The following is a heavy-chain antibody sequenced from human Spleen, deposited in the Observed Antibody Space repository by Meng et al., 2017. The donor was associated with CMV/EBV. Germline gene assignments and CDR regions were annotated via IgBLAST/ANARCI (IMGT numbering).Heavy chain of an antibody. CDR3: ARDAYYGDYLIDYYYGMDV. CDR1: GGSVTSGSYY. J-gene: IGHJ6*02. D-gene: IGHD4-17*01. Sequence: SETLSLTCTVSGGSVTSGSYYWSWIRQPPGKGLEWIGYISYSRSTNYNPSLKSRVTISVDTSKNQISLKVSFVTAADTAVYYCARDAYYGDYLIDYYYGMDVWGQGTTVTVSS. V-gene: IGHV4-61*01. CDR2: ISYSRST.